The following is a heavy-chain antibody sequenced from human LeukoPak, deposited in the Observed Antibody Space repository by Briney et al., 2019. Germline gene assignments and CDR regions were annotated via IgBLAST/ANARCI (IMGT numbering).Heavy chain of an antibody. Sequence: GGTLRLSCAASEFTFSGYCLNWGCHGPGKGPELVANINQDGSEKHYVNSVKGRFTISRDNAKNSLFLQMNSLRVEDTAVFYCARDGFVGAADYWGQGTLVTVSS. V-gene: IGHV3-7*01. CDR3: ARDGFVGAADY. CDR1: EFTFSGYC. CDR2: INQDGSEK. D-gene: IGHD6-25*01. J-gene: IGHJ4*02.